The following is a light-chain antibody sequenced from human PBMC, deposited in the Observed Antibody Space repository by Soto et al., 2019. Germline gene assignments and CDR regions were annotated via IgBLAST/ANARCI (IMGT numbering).Light chain of an antibody. CDR3: QVFDGSLWT. CDR1: QGVSSY. V-gene: IGKV3-20*01. Sequence: EIVMTQSPATLSVSPGERATLSCRASQGVSSYLAWYQQKPGQAPRLLIYGASGRATGIPDRFSGSGSGTDFTLTISRLEPEDFAVYYCQVFDGSLWTFGQGTRVDIK. CDR2: GAS. J-gene: IGKJ1*01.